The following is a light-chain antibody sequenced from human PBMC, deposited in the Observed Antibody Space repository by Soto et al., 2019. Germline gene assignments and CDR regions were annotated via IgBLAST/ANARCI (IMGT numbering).Light chain of an antibody. CDR2: LDSDGSH. CDR1: SGHSSYA. CDR3: QTWGTGIHVV. Sequence: QPVLTQSPSASASLGASVKLTCTLSSGHSSYAIAWHQQQPEKGPRYLMKLDSDGSHTKGDAIPDRFSGSSSGAERYLTISRLQSEDEADCYCQTWGTGIHVVFGGGTKLTVL. J-gene: IGLJ2*01. V-gene: IGLV4-69*01.